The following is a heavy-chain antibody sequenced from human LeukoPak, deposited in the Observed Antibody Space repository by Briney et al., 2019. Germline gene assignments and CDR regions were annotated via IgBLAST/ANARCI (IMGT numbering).Heavy chain of an antibody. J-gene: IGHJ6*02. CDR3: AREGRVAVAGTFYYGMDV. D-gene: IGHD6-19*01. V-gene: IGHV1-18*01. CDR2: ISAYNGNT. Sequence: ASVKVSFKASGYTFTSYGISWVRQAPGQGLEWMGWISAYNGNTNYAQKLQGRVTMTTDTSTSTAYMELRSLRSDDTAVYYCAREGRVAVAGTFYYGMDVWGQGTTVTVSS. CDR1: GYTFTSYG.